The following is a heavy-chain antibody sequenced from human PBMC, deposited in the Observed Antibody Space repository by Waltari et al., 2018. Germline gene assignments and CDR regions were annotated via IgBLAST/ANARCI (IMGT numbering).Heavy chain of an antibody. CDR1: GFTFSSYW. D-gene: IGHD2-8*01. Sequence: EVQLVESGGGLVQPGGSLRLSCAASGFTFSSYWMSWVRQAPGKGLEWVANIKQDGSEKYYVDSVKGRFTISRDNAKNSLYLQMNSLRAEDTAVYYCARDNGYCTNGVCYTVYWGQGTLVTVSS. J-gene: IGHJ4*02. V-gene: IGHV3-7*01. CDR3: ARDNGYCTNGVCYTVY. CDR2: IKQDGSEK.